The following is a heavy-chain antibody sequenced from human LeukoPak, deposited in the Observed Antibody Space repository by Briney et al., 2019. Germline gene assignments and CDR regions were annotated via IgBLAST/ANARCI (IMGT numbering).Heavy chain of an antibody. V-gene: IGHV1-46*01. CDR3: AREEDGSSTSMPPGYFDY. Sequence: ASVKVSCKASGYTFTSYYMHWVRQAPGQRLEWMGIINPSGGSTSYAQKFQGRVTMTRDTSTSTVYMELSSLRSEDTAVYYCAREEDGSSTSMPPGYFDYWGQGTLVTVSS. J-gene: IGHJ4*02. CDR2: INPSGGST. CDR1: GYTFTSYY. D-gene: IGHD2-2*01.